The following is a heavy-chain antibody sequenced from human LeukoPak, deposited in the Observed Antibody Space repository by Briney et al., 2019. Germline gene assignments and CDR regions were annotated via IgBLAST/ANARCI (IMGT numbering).Heavy chain of an antibody. CDR1: GGSIISYY. CDR3: ARVIDGYYYFAY. J-gene: IGHJ4*02. Sequence: SETLSLTCTVSGGSIISYYWSWIRQPAGKGLEWIGRIYTSGSTYYNPSLKSRVTISVDTSKNQFSLKLSSVTAADTAVYYCARVIDGYYYFAYWGQGTLVTVSS. CDR2: IYTSGST. V-gene: IGHV4-4*07. D-gene: IGHD3-22*01.